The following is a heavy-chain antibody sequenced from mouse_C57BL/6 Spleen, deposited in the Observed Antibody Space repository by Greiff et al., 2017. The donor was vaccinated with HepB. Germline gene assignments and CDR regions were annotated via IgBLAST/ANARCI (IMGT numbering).Heavy chain of an antibody. CDR2: ISSGGSYT. Sequence: EVQRVESGGDLVKPGGSLKLSCAASGFTFSSYGMSWVRQTPDKRLEWVATISSGGSYTYYPDSVKGRFTISRDNAKNTLYLQMSSLKSEDTAMYYCARHPSGGAMDYWGQGTSVTVSS. CDR3: ARHPSGGAMDY. V-gene: IGHV5-6*01. D-gene: IGHD3-1*01. CDR1: GFTFSSYG. J-gene: IGHJ4*01.